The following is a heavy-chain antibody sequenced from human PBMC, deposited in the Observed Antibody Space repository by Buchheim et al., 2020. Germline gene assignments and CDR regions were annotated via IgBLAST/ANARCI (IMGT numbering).Heavy chain of an antibody. CDR3: ARAQYSSSSGYSSGWWDY. Sequence: QVQLVDSGGGLVKPGGSLRLSCAASGFTFSDYYMSWIRQAPGKGLEWVSYISSYSSYTNYADSVKGRFTIYSDNAKNSLYLQMNSLRTEDTAVYYCARAQYSSSSGYSSGWWDYWGQGTL. CDR1: GFTFSDYY. D-gene: IGHD6-19*01. V-gene: IGHV3-11*05. CDR2: ISSYSSYT. J-gene: IGHJ4*02.